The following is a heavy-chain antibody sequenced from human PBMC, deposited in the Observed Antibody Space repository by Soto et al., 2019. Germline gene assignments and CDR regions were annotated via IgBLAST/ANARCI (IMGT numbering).Heavy chain of an antibody. CDR3: ARDTAEYYYDSSGPRYNWFDP. CDR1: GYTFTSYG. J-gene: IGHJ5*02. D-gene: IGHD3-22*01. CDR2: ISAYNGNT. Sequence: ASVKVSCKASGYTFTSYGISWVRQAPGQGLEWMGWISAYNGNTNYAQKLQGRVTMTTDTSTSTAYMELRSLRSDDTAMYYCARDTAEYYYDSSGPRYNWFDPWGQGTLVTVSS. V-gene: IGHV1-18*01.